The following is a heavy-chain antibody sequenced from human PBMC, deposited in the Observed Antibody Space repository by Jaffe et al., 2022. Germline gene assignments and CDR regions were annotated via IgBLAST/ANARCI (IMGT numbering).Heavy chain of an antibody. CDR1: GYTFTNYG. CDR3: ARGGMGDIVVVPTTNSFRSSYFDY. V-gene: IGHV1-18*01. D-gene: IGHD2-2*01. J-gene: IGHJ4*02. Sequence: QVQLVQSGAEVKRPGASVKVSCKASGYTFTNYGITWVRQAPGQGLEWMGWISAYNGNTNYAQKFQGRVTMTTDTSTSTAYMELKSLRSDDTAVYYCARGGMGDIVVVPTTNSFRSSYFDYWGQGTLVTVSS. CDR2: ISAYNGNT.